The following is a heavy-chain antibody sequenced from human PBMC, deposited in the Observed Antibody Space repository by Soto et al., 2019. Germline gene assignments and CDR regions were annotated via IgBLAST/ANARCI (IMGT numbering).Heavy chain of an antibody. V-gene: IGHV1-58*01. CDR2: IVVGNGHT. CDR1: GFTFGSSA. Sequence: SVKVSCKASGFTFGSSAVQWVRQARGQRLEWIGWIVVGNGHTNYAQKFQERVTITRDMSTGTAYMELSSLRSEDTAVYYCAGRYCSGGSCYNYYGMDVWGRGTTVTVSS. CDR3: AGRYCSGGSCYNYYGMDV. J-gene: IGHJ6*02. D-gene: IGHD2-15*01.